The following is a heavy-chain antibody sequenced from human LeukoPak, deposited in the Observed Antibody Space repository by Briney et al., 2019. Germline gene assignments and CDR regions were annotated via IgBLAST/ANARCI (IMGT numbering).Heavy chain of an antibody. CDR2: ISSSSSYI. D-gene: IGHD5-18*01. CDR3: AREQQDPHYYFDY. CDR1: GFTFSSYS. J-gene: IGHJ4*02. V-gene: IGHV3-21*01. Sequence: GGSLRLSCAASGFTFSSYSMNWVRQAPGKGLEWVSSISSSSSYIYYADSVKSRFTISRDNAKNSLYLQMNSLRAEDTAVYYCAREQQDPHYYFDYWGQGPLVTVSS.